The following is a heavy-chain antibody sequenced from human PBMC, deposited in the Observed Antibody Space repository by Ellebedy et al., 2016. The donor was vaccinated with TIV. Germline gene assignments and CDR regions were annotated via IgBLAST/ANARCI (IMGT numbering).Heavy chain of an antibody. CDR3: ARLDAIIDVKSLDY. Sequence: GESLKISCAASGFTFTNYWMSWVRQAPGKGLEWVATIKQGGSEKYYVDSVKGRFTISRDNAKNSLCLQMNSLRAEDTAVYYCARLDAIIDVKSLDYWGQGTLVTVSS. J-gene: IGHJ4*02. D-gene: IGHD3-10*01. V-gene: IGHV3-7*03. CDR2: IKQGGSEK. CDR1: GFTFTNYW.